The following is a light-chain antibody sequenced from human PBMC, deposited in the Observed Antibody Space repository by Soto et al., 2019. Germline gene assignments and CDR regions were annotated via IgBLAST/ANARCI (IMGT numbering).Light chain of an antibody. CDR3: QQYDTSPFT. Sequence: EIVLTQSPGTLSLSPGERATLSCRASQSVSSSYLAWYQQKPGQAPRLLIYGASSRATGIPDRFSGGGSGTDFTLTISRLEPEDFAVYYCQQYDTSPFTFGPGTKVDIK. J-gene: IGKJ3*01. CDR2: GAS. CDR1: QSVSSSY. V-gene: IGKV3-20*01.